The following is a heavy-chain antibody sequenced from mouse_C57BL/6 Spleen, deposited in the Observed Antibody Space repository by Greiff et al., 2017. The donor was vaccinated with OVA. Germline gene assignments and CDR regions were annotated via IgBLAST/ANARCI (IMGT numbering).Heavy chain of an antibody. CDR1: GYTFTDYY. J-gene: IGHJ4*01. V-gene: IGHV1-19*01. Sequence: VQLQQSGPVLVKPGASVKMSCKASGYTFTDYYMNWVKQSHGKSLEWIGVINPYNGGTSYNQKFKGKATLTVDKSSSTAYMELNSLTSEDSAVYYCARWRSTMVTHYYAMDYWGQGTSVTVSS. CDR2: INPYNGGT. D-gene: IGHD2-2*01. CDR3: ARWRSTMVTHYYAMDY.